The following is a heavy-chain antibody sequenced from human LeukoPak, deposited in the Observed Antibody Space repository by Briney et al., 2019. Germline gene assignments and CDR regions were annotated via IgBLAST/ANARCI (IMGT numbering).Heavy chain of an antibody. D-gene: IGHD5-12*01. J-gene: IGHJ4*02. CDR3: ARVPGATAGGSIFDY. CDR2: ISYDGSNK. V-gene: IGHV3-30-3*01. Sequence: GGSLRLSCAASGFTFSSYAMHWVRQAPGKGLEWVAVISYDGSNKYYADSVKGRFTISRDNSKNTLHLQMNSLRAEDTAVYYCARVPGATAGGSIFDYWGQGTLVTVSS. CDR1: GFTFSSYA.